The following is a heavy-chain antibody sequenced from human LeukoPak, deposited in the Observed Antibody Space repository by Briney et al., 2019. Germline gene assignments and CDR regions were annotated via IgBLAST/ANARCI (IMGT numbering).Heavy chain of an antibody. J-gene: IGHJ4*02. D-gene: IGHD3-10*01. CDR2: INSDGSST. CDR1: GFTFSSYW. CDR3: ARHSSWTMVRGNFDY. Sequence: PGGSLRLSCAASGFTFSSYWMHWVRQAPGKGLVWVSRINSDGSSTSYADSVKGRFTISRDNVKNTLYLQMNSLRAEDTAVYYCARHSSWTMVRGNFDYWGQGTLVTVSS. V-gene: IGHV3-74*01.